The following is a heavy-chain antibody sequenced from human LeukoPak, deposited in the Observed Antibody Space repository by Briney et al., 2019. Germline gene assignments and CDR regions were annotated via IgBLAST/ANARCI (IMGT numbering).Heavy chain of an antibody. CDR3: AKTTTGYSGGRYPGWPVDN. CDR2: ISGSGGGT. J-gene: IGHJ4*02. Sequence: GGSLRLSCAASGFTFSSYAVSWVRQAPGKGLEWVSAISGSGGGTYYADSVKGRFTISKDNSKNTLYLQMNSLSTGDTAVYYWAKTTTGYSGGRYPGWPVDNWGQGTLVTVSS. D-gene: IGHD6-19*01. V-gene: IGHV3-23*01. CDR1: GFTFSSYA.